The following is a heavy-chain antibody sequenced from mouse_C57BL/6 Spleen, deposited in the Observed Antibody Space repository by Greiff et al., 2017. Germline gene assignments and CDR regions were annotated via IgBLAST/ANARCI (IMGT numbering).Heavy chain of an antibody. J-gene: IGHJ3*01. V-gene: IGHV1-82*01. CDR3: ARSGGLYYYGSSYWFAY. D-gene: IGHD1-1*01. CDR2: IYPGDGDT. CDR1: GYAFSSSW. Sequence: VQLQQSGPELVKPGASVKISCKASGYAFSSSWMNWVKQRPGKGLEWIGRIYPGDGDTNYNGKFKGKATLTADKSSSTAYMQLSSLTSEDSAVYFCARSGGLYYYGSSYWFAYWGQGTLVTVSA.